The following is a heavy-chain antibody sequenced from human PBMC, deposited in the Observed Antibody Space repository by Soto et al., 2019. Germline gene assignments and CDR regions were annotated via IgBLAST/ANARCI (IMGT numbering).Heavy chain of an antibody. D-gene: IGHD5-12*01. Sequence: SETLSLTCTVSGGSISSHYWNWVRQPPGKGLEWIAYIHYSGSTNYNPSLKSRITLSVDTSRNQFSLRLSSVTAADTAVYYCAGQGDIASAFDIWGQGTMVTVSS. CDR2: IHYSGST. CDR1: GGSISSHY. J-gene: IGHJ3*02. CDR3: AGQGDIASAFDI. V-gene: IGHV4-59*08.